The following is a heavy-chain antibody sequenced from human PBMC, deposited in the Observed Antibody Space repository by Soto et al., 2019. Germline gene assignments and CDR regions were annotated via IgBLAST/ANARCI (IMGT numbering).Heavy chain of an antibody. D-gene: IGHD6-13*01. J-gene: IGHJ6*02. CDR2: ISYDGSNK. CDR3: AKDSSSWSYFYYYGMDV. CDR1: GFTFSSYG. Sequence: QVQLVESGGGVVQPGRSLRLSCAASGFTFSSYGMHWVRQAPGKGLEWVAVISYDGSNKYYADSVKGRFTISRDNSKNTLYLQMNSLRAEDTAVYYCAKDSSSWSYFYYYGMDVWGQGTTVTVSS. V-gene: IGHV3-30*18.